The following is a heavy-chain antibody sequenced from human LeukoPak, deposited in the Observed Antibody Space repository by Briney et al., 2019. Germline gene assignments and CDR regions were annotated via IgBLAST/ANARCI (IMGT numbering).Heavy chain of an antibody. D-gene: IGHD3-10*01. CDR3: ARDRYYYGSGRFDY. J-gene: IGHJ4*02. Sequence: SETLSLTCTVSGGSISSFYWSWIRQPAGKGLEWIGRIYTSGSTNYNPSLKSRVTMSVDTSKNQFSLKLSSVTAADTAVYYCARDRYYYGSGRFDYWGQGTLVTVSS. V-gene: IGHV4-4*07. CDR2: IYTSGST. CDR1: GGSISSFY.